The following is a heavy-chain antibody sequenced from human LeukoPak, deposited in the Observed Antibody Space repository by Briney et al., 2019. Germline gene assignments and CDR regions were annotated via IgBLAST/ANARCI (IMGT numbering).Heavy chain of an antibody. J-gene: IGHJ5*02. D-gene: IGHD3-10*01. CDR1: GFTLRSYE. Sequence: GGSLRLSCVASGFTLRSYEMNWVRQAPGKGLEWVSAISGSGGTTKYADSVKGRFTISRDNSKSTLYLQMNSLRAEDTAIYYCTKDYYGSGSYLMFAPWGQGTLVTVSS. CDR2: ISGSGGTT. CDR3: TKDYYGSGSYLMFAP. V-gene: IGHV3-23*01.